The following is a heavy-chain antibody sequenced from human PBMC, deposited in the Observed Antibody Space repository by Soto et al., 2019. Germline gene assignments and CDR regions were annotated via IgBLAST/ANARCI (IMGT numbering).Heavy chain of an antibody. Sequence: TLSLTCTVSGGSISSGGYYWSWIRQHPGKGLEWIGYIYYSGSTYYNPSLKSRVTISVDTSKNQFSLKLSSVTAADTAVYYCARGYCTNGVCSQRAFDIWGEGTMVTV. CDR3: ARGYCTNGVCSQRAFDI. V-gene: IGHV4-31*03. CDR1: GGSISSGGYY. D-gene: IGHD2-8*01. CDR2: IYYSGST. J-gene: IGHJ3*02.